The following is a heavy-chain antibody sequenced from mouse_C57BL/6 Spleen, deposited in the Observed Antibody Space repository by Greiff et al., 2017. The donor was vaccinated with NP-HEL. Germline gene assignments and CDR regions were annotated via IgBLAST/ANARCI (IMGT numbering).Heavy chain of an antibody. V-gene: IGHV1-69*01. CDR1: GYTFTSYW. CDR2: IDPSDSNT. J-gene: IGHJ1*03. D-gene: IGHD1-1*01. Sequence: QVQLQQPGAELVMPGASVKLSCKASGYTFTSYWMHWVKQRPGQGLEWIGEIDPSDSNTNYNQKFKGKSTLTVDNSSNTASRQLNSLTSEDSAVYYWARKFYYGSSYGWYFDVWGTGTTVTVSS. CDR3: ARKFYYGSSYGWYFDV.